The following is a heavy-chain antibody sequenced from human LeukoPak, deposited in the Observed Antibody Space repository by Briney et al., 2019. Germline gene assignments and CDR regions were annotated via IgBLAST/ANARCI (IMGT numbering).Heavy chain of an antibody. CDR2: IYSDNT. V-gene: IGHV3-53*01. Sequence: PGGSLRLSCTASGFTVSSNSMSWVRQAPGKGLEWVSFIYSDNTHYSDSVKGRFTISRDNSKNSLYLQMNSLRAEDTAVYYCASSRGSWPDYFDYWGQGTLVTVSS. J-gene: IGHJ4*02. CDR3: ASSRGSWPDYFDY. D-gene: IGHD6-13*01. CDR1: GFTVSSNS.